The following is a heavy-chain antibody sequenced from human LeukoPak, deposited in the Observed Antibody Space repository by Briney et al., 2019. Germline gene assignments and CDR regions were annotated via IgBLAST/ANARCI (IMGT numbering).Heavy chain of an antibody. V-gene: IGHV1-18*01. Sequence: GASVKVSCKASGYTFTSYGISWVRQAPGQGLEWMGWISAYNGNTNYAQKLQGRVTMTTDTSTSTAYMELRSLRSDDTAVYYCARDIVVVPAAYYYGMDVWGQETTVTVSS. CDR3: ARDIVVVPAAYYYGMDV. CDR2: ISAYNGNT. J-gene: IGHJ6*02. CDR1: GYTFTSYG. D-gene: IGHD2-2*01.